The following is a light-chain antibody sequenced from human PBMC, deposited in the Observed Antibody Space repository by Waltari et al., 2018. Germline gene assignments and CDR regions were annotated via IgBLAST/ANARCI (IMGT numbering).Light chain of an antibody. V-gene: IGLV3-19*01. CDR2: DKN. CDR3: HSRDASGVAGS. CDR1: SLRSYY. J-gene: IGLJ2*01. Sequence: SSELIQDPAVSVAMGPTVRITCQGDSLRSYYASWYQHRPGQAPILFIYDKNTRPSGVPDRFSGSSSHNTGSLTITGAQAEDEASYYCHSRDASGVAGSFGGGTKLTVL.